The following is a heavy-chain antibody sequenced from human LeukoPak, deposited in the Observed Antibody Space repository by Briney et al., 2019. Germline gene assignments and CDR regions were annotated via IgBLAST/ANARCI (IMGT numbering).Heavy chain of an antibody. Sequence: PGGSLRLSCAASGNVFSNTAMNWARQSPGRGLEWVSAISGGGERTFYADSVKGRFTISRDNSKNMVYLQMNSLRADDTAIYYCGKDGGQYSSGPEFDPRGQGALVTVSS. J-gene: IGHJ5*02. CDR2: ISGGGERT. V-gene: IGHV3-23*01. D-gene: IGHD6-19*01. CDR3: GKDGGQYSSGPEFDP. CDR1: GNVFSNTA.